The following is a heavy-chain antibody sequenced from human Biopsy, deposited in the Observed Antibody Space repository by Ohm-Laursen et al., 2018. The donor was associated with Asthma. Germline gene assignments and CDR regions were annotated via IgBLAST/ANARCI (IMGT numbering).Heavy chain of an antibody. V-gene: IGHV1-69*13. J-gene: IGHJ6*02. CDR2: ISTIFGAI. CDR3: AKARCYYYYCDMEV. Sequence: ASVKASCKSSGGTLNNYAINWVRQTPGQGLEWMGGISTIFGAIRYAQNFQGRVTITADVFTNTVHMELSSLRSEGTAVLYCAKARCYYYYCDMEVWGQGTTVTVSS. CDR1: GGTLNNYA. D-gene: IGHD3-16*02.